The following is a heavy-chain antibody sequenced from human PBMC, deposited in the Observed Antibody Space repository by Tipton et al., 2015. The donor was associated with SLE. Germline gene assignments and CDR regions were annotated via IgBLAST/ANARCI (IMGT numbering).Heavy chain of an antibody. D-gene: IGHD2/OR15-2a*01. Sequence: QVQLVQSGGGVVQPGRSLRLSCAASGFTFSTYAMHWVRQAPGKGLEWVAVISYDGRNKYSAESVKGRFTISRDNSKNTLYLQMNSLRADDTAVYYCASQLVLYYYGMDVWGQGTTVIVSS. CDR3: ASQLVLYYYGMDV. V-gene: IGHV3-30*04. CDR2: ISYDGRNK. CDR1: GFTFSTYA. J-gene: IGHJ6*02.